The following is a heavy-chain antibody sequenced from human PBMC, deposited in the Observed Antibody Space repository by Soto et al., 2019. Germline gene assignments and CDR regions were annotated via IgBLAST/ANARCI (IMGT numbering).Heavy chain of an antibody. Sequence: ASVKVSCKASGYTFTSYGISWVRQAPGQGLEWMGWISAYNGNTNYAQKLQGRVTMTTDTSTSTAYMELRSLRSDDTAVYYCARDGITIFGVVIIGYYYGMEVWGQGTTVTVSS. CDR3: ARDGITIFGVVIIGYYYGMEV. CDR2: ISAYNGNT. CDR1: GYTFTSYG. J-gene: IGHJ6*02. D-gene: IGHD3-3*01. V-gene: IGHV1-18*01.